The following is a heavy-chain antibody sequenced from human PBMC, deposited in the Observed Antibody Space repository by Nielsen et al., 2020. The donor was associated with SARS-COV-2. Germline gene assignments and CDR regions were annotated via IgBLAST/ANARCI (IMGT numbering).Heavy chain of an antibody. CDR1: GFTFSNYA. V-gene: IGHV3-33*08. J-gene: IGHJ4*02. CDR2: IWFDGTNE. CDR3: ARDREPGYNAVDY. D-gene: IGHD1-14*01. Sequence: GESLKISCAASGFTFSNYAMHWVRQAPGKGLEWVANIWFDGTNEYIADSVKGRFTVSRDNPKNTLYLQMNSLRAEDTAIYYCARDREPGYNAVDYWGQGTLVTVSS.